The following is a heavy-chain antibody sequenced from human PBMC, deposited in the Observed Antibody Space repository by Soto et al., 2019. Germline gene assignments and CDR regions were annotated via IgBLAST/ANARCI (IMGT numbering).Heavy chain of an antibody. V-gene: IGHV3-30-3*01. J-gene: IGHJ4*02. Sequence: GGSLRLSCKGSGFTFSSYAIQWVRQAPGKGLEWVAAISDDGTNKHTADSVKGRFTISRDNSRNTVYLQVNSLRVEDTAVYYCARANVDTSVVNEYYFDYWGQGTLVTVSS. CDR1: GFTFSSYA. CDR2: ISDDGTNK. CDR3: ARANVDTSVVNEYYFDY. D-gene: IGHD5-18*01.